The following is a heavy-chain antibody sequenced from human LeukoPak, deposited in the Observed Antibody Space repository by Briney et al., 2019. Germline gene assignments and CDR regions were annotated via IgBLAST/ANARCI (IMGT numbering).Heavy chain of an antibody. V-gene: IGHV3-48*01. Sequence: GGSLRLSCAASGFTFSSYSMNWVRQAPGKGREWVSYISSSSSARYPADSVKGRFTISRDNVKNSLYLQMNSLRAEDTAVYYCARDDVGYFDYWGQGALVTVSS. CDR3: ARDDVGYFDY. J-gene: IGHJ4*02. D-gene: IGHD1-26*01. CDR2: ISSSSSAR. CDR1: GFTFSSYS.